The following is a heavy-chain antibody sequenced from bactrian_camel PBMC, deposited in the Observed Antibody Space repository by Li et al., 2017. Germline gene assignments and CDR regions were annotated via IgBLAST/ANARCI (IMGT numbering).Heavy chain of an antibody. CDR2: LDRDGST. D-gene: IGHD1*01. J-gene: IGHJ4*01. V-gene: IGHV3S9*01. CDR1: GDTASSYS. CDR3: AATARAITVVSACRNEEYNN. Sequence: HVQLVESGGGSVQPGGSLTLSCAVSGDTASSYSMGWFHQIQGNGREGVAALDRDGSTTYANSVEGRFTISKDVAENTVYLQMNNLKPEDTAMYYCAATARAITVVSACRNEEYNNWGQGTQVTVS.